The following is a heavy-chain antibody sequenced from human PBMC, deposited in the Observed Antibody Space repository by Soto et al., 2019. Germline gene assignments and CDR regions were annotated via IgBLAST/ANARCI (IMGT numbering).Heavy chain of an antibody. CDR2: IKQDGSEK. CDR1: GFTFSSYW. Sequence: GGSLRLSCAASGFTFSSYWMSWVRQAPGKGLEWVANIKQDGSEKYYVDSVKGRFTISRDNAKNSRYLQMNSLRAEDTAVYYCARVRYYGSGSYYNANYMDVWGKGTTVTVSS. V-gene: IGHV3-7*01. D-gene: IGHD3-10*01. J-gene: IGHJ6*03. CDR3: ARVRYYGSGSYYNANYMDV.